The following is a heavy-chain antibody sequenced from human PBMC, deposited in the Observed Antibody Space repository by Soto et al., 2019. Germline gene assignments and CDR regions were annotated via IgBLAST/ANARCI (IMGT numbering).Heavy chain of an antibody. D-gene: IGHD1-7*01. CDR2: ISPTGGTT. J-gene: IGHJ4*03. V-gene: IGHV3-23*01. CDR3: AKLATELSTSPRYFDP. Sequence: XVSLRLSCATSGFIFRIYDMSWVRQAPGKGLEWVSGISPTGGTTYYADSVKGRFTISRDNSGHTLFLTLKSLRVDDTAIYYCAKLATELSTSPRYFDPCGQRALVTVSS. CDR1: GFIFRIYD.